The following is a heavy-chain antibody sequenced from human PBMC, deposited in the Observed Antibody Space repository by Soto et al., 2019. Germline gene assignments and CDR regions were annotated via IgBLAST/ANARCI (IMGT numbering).Heavy chain of an antibody. Sequence: QVQLVESGGGVVQPGGSLRLSCAASGFTFSGYGMHWVRQSPGEGLEWVAILANDGSYQYYAESVKGRFTISRDNSKXXXXXQMDSLRPEDTAVYYCARSIGGSSYYPPDYWGQGTLVTVSS. V-gene: IGHV3-30*03. J-gene: IGHJ4*02. D-gene: IGHD2-15*01. CDR3: ARSIGGSSYYPPDY. CDR1: GFTFSGYG. CDR2: LANDGSYQ.